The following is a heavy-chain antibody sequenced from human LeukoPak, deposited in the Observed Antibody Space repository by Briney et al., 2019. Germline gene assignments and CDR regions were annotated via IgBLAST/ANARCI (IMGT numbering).Heavy chain of an antibody. J-gene: IGHJ6*03. V-gene: IGHV4-39*01. CDR3: AGGIAARGVTPSYYYYYMDV. CDR2: IYYSGST. Sequence: SETLSLTCTVSGGSISSSSYYWGWIRQPPGKGLEWIGSIYYSGSTYYNPSLKSRVTISVDTSKNQFSLKLSSATAADTAVYYCAGGIAARGVTPSYYYYYMDVWGKGTTVTVSS. D-gene: IGHD6-6*01. CDR1: GGSISSSSYY.